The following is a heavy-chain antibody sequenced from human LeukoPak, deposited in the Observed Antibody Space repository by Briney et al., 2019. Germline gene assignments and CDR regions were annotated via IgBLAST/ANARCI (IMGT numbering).Heavy chain of an antibody. D-gene: IGHD5-18*01. CDR1: GGSFSGYY. J-gene: IGHJ5*02. CDR3: ARVTAMAANNWFDP. CDR2: INHSGST. Sequence: PSETLSLNCAVYGGSFSGYYWSWIRQPPGKGLEWIGEINHSGSTNYNPSLKSRVTISVDTSKNQFSLKLSSVTAADTAVYYCARVTAMAANNWFDPWGQGTLVTVSS. V-gene: IGHV4-34*01.